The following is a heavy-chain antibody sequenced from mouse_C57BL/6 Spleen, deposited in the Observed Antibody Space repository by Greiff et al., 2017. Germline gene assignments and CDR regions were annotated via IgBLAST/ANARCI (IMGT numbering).Heavy chain of an antibody. CDR2: ISGGGGNT. CDR1: GFTFSSYT. J-gene: IGHJ2*01. V-gene: IGHV5-9*01. D-gene: IGHD3-2*02. Sequence: EVKLMESGGGLVKPGGSLKLSCAASGFTFSSYTMSWVRQTPEKRLEWVATISGGGGNTYYPDSVKGRFTISRDNAKNTLYLQMSSLRSEDTALXYCARDSSEGYFDYWGKGTTLTVSS. CDR3: ARDSSEGYFDY.